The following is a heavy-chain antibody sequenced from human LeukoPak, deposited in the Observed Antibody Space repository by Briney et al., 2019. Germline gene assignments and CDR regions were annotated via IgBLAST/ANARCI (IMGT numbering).Heavy chain of an antibody. CDR1: GGSISSSSYY. CDR3: AGNYYGSGSIDY. Sequence: SETLSLTCTVSGGSISSSSYYWGWIRQPPGKGLEWIGSIYYSGSTYYNPSLKSRVTISVDTSKNQFSLKLSSVTAADTAVYYCAGNYYGSGSIDYWGQGTLVTVSS. CDR2: IYYSGST. J-gene: IGHJ4*02. V-gene: IGHV4-39*07. D-gene: IGHD3-10*01.